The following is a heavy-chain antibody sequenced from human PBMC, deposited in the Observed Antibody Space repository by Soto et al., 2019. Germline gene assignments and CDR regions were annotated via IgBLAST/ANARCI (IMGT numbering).Heavy chain of an antibody. CDR3: ARDSVRFLEHFSKDYFDY. D-gene: IGHD3-3*01. J-gene: IGHJ4*02. V-gene: IGHV3-33*08. Sequence: QVHLVESGGGVVQPGGSLRLSCAGSGFTFSDYGMHWVRQAPGKGLEWVAVLWYDGIGEYYTDSVRGRFTIFRVNSKNTLYLQMNNLRDEDTGVYYCARDSVRFLEHFSKDYFDYWGQGTRVTVSS. CDR2: LWYDGIGE. CDR1: GFTFSDYG.